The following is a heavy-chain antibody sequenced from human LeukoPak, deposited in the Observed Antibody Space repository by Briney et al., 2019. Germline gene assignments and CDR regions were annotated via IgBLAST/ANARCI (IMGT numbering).Heavy chain of an antibody. V-gene: IGHV3-23*01. CDR1: GFTFSSYA. D-gene: IGHD3-22*01. Sequence: GGSLRLSCAASGFTFSSYAMRWVRQARGQGLEWVSAISPSSGTFYADSVKGRFTISRDNSKNTLYLQMNSLRAEDTAVYYCARPQSSSGYYWPFDDWGQGTLVTVSS. CDR3: ARPQSSSGYYWPFDD. CDR2: ISPSSGT. J-gene: IGHJ4*02.